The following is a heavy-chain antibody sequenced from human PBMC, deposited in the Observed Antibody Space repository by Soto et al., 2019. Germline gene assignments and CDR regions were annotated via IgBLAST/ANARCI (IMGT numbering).Heavy chain of an antibody. CDR1: GGSISSGGYY. CDR2: IHYSGST. CDR3: ARDLLYSYATIGFDP. V-gene: IGHV4-31*03. Sequence: QVQLQESGPGLVKPSQTLSLTCTVSGGSISSGGYYWSWIRQHPGKGLEWIGYIHYSGSTYYNPSLKSRLTISVDTSKNQCSLKLSSVTAADTVVYYCARDLLYSYATIGFDPWGQGTLVTVSS. J-gene: IGHJ5*02. D-gene: IGHD5-18*01.